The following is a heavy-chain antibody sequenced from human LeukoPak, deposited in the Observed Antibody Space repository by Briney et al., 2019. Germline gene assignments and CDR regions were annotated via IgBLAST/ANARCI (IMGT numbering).Heavy chain of an antibody. J-gene: IGHJ6*02. V-gene: IGHV3-48*03. CDR2: ISSSGSTT. CDR1: GFTFSSYE. CDR3: ARECITMVRGVYLYGMDV. Sequence: GGSLRLSCAASGFTFSSYEMNWVRQAPGKGLEWVSYISSSGSTTYYADSVKGRFTISRDNAKNSLYLQMNSLRAEDTAVYYCARECITMVRGVYLYGMDVWGQWTTVTVSS. D-gene: IGHD3-10*01.